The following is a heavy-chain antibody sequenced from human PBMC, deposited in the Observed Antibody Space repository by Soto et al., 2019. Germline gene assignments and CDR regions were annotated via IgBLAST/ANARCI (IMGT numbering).Heavy chain of an antibody. D-gene: IGHD3-10*01. Sequence: SETLSLTCTVSGGSISSSSYYWGWIRQPPGKGLEWIGSTYYSGSTYYNPSLKSRVTISVDTSKNQFSLKLSSVTAADTAVYYCATYYYGSGSYYNDFYYYGMDVWGQGTTVTVSS. CDR2: TYYSGST. V-gene: IGHV4-39*01. CDR1: GGSISSSSYY. J-gene: IGHJ6*02. CDR3: ATYYYGSGSYYNDFYYYGMDV.